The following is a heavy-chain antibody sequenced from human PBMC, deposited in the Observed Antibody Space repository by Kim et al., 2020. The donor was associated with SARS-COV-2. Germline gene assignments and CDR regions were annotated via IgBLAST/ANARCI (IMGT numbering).Heavy chain of an antibody. Sequence: SETLSLTCSVSGGSISSSSYYWGWIRQPPGKGLEWIGTIHYSGSTYYNPSLKSRVTMSVDTSKNQFSLRLSSVTAADTAVYYCARTPSSSWYGCSQFDYWGQGTLVTVSS. J-gene: IGHJ4*02. CDR2: IHYSGST. D-gene: IGHD6-13*01. CDR1: GGSISSSSYY. V-gene: IGHV4-39*01. CDR3: ARTPSSSWYGCSQFDY.